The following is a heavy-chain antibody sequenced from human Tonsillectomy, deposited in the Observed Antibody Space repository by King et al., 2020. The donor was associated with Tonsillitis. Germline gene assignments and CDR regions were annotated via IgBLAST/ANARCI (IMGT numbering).Heavy chain of an antibody. D-gene: IGHD1-1*01. J-gene: IGHJ4*02. Sequence: QLVESGPGLVKPSETLSVTCTVSGGSISSSSYYWGWIRQPPGKGLEWIGTIYYSGSSYYNPSLESRVSISVDTSKNQVSLKLSSVTAADTAVYYCARQGYTWGYWGQGTLVTVSS. CDR2: IYYSGSS. V-gene: IGHV4-39*01. CDR1: GGSISSSSYY. CDR3: ARQGYTWGY.